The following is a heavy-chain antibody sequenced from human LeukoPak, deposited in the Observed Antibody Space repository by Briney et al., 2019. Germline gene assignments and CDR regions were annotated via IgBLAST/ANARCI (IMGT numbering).Heavy chain of an antibody. CDR2: ISYDGSNK. J-gene: IGHJ6*03. CDR3: AKGLLGYCSGGSCYSYYYYMDV. V-gene: IGHV3-30*18. Sequence: GGSLRLSCAASGFTFSSYGMHWVRQAPGKGLEWVAVISYDGSNKYYADSVKGRFTISRDNSKNTLYLQMNSLRAEDTAVYYCAKGLLGYCSGGSCYSYYYYMDVWGKGTTVTVSS. CDR1: GFTFSSYG. D-gene: IGHD2-15*01.